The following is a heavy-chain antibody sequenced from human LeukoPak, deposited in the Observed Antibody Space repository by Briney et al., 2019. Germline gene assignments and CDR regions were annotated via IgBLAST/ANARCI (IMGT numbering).Heavy chain of an antibody. V-gene: IGHV3-7*03. CDR1: GFSFSSYW. Sequence: GGSLRLSCAAPGFSFSSYWMSWVRQAPGKGLEWVANIKQDGSEMYYVDSVKGRFTISRDNAKSSVYLQMNSLRAEDTAVYYCAKTPRYLGYCSSTSCYLFDYWGQGTLVTVSS. J-gene: IGHJ4*02. D-gene: IGHD2-2*01. CDR2: IKQDGSEM. CDR3: AKTPRYLGYCSSTSCYLFDY.